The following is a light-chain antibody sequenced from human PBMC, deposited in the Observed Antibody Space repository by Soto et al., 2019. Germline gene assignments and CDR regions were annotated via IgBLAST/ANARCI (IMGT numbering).Light chain of an antibody. Sequence: QSVLTQPASVSGAPGQSIAISCTGTSSDVGGYSYVSWYQQQPGKAPKLVISDVSKRPSGVSDSFSGSKSGNTASRTITGLQTEDEADYYCASYTPYSPYALGTGTKVTVL. CDR2: DVS. V-gene: IGLV2-14*01. CDR1: SSDVGGYSY. CDR3: ASYTPYSPYA. J-gene: IGLJ1*01.